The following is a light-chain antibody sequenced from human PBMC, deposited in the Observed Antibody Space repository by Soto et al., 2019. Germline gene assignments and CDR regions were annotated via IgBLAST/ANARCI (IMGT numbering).Light chain of an antibody. Sequence: DVVLTQSPLSLPVTLGQPASISCRSSQSLVYGDGNTYLNWFQQTPGQSPRRLIYKVSNRDSGVPERFSGSGSGTDFTLKISRVEAEDVGIYYCLQGTQWPYTFGQGTKLEIK. CDR3: LQGTQWPYT. J-gene: IGKJ2*01. V-gene: IGKV2-30*01. CDR1: QSLVYGDGNTY. CDR2: KVS.